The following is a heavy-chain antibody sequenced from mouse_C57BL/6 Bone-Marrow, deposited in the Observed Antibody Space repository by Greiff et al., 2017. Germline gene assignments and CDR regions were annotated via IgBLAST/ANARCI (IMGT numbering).Heavy chain of an antibody. CDR3: ARSPVNWDRGFAY. V-gene: IGHV1-55*01. CDR2: LYPGSGST. Sequence: QVQLQQPGAELVKPGASVTMSCKASGYTFTSYWIPWVKQRPGQGLEWIGDLYPGSGSTNYNQKFKSKATLTVDTSASTAYMQLSSLTSEESSVCYCARSPVNWDRGFAYWGKGTLVTVSS. J-gene: IGHJ3*01. D-gene: IGHD4-1*01. CDR1: GYTFTSYW.